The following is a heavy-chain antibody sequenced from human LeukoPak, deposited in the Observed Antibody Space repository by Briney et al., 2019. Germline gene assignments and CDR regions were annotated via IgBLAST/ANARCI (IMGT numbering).Heavy chain of an antibody. CDR1: GGSISRYY. D-gene: IGHD3-10*01. CDR3: ASADYYGSGSLY. Sequence: SETLSLTCTVSGGSISRYYWSWIRQPAGKGLEWIGRIYTSGSTNYNPSLKSRVTMSVDTSKNQFSLKLSPVTAADTAVYYCASADYYGSGSLYWGQGTLVTVSS. J-gene: IGHJ4*02. CDR2: IYTSGST. V-gene: IGHV4-4*07.